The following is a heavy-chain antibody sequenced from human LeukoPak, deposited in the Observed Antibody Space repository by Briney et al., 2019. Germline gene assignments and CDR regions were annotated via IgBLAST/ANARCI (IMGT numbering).Heavy chain of an antibody. Sequence: GGSLRLSCAASGAAFTKYGMKWVRQAAGAGLEYISGVSRSGDIAHYADSVKGRFTISRDNVQNTLYLQMNSLRADDTALYYCATEGFYYWGPGTQVTVSS. CDR3: ATEGFYY. CDR2: VSRSGDIA. J-gene: IGHJ4*02. CDR1: GAAFTKYG. V-gene: IGHV3-23*01.